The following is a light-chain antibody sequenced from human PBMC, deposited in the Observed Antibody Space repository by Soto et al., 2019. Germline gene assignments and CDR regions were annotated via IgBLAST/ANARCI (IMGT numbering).Light chain of an antibody. CDR1: SSDVGAYNY. CDR3: TSYAGSNIWV. Sequence: QSALTQPPSASGSPGQSVTISCTGTSSDVGAYNYVSWYQQYPGKAPKLMIYEVSKRPSGVPDRFSGSKSSKTASLTVSGLQPEDEADYYGTSYAGSNIWVFGGGTKLTVL. V-gene: IGLV2-8*01. CDR2: EVS. J-gene: IGLJ3*02.